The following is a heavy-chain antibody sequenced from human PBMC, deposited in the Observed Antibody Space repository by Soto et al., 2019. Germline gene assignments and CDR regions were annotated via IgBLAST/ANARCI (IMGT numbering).Heavy chain of an antibody. CDR1: GFSLSTSEVG. J-gene: IGHJ5*02. CDR2: IYWDDDK. V-gene: IGHV2-5*02. CDR3: AHAPGIAVTTNWFDP. Sequence: QITLKESGPTLVKPTQTLTLTCTFSGFSLSTSEVGVGWIRQPPGKALQWLALIYWDDDKRYSPSLKSRLTIXXDXSXXQLVLTMTNMDPVDTATYYCAHAPGIAVTTNWFDPWGQGILVTVSS. D-gene: IGHD6-19*01.